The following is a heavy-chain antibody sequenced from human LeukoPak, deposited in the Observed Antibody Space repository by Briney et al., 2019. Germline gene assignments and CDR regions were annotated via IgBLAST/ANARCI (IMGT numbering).Heavy chain of an antibody. D-gene: IGHD3-22*01. V-gene: IGHV3-48*03. CDR1: GFTFSSYE. Sequence: GGSLRLPCAASGFTFSSYEMTWVRQAPGKGLEWVSYISSSGSIIYYADSVKGRFTISRDSAKNSLYLQMNSLRAEDTAVYYCARGAYYCDSSGYYGAFDIWGQGTMVTVSS. CDR3: ARGAYYCDSSGYYGAFDI. J-gene: IGHJ3*02. CDR2: ISSSGSII.